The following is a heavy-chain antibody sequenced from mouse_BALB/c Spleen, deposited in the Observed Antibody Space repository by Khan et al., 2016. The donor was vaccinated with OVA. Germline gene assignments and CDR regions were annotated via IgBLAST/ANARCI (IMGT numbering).Heavy chain of an antibody. CDR2: ISSGGSYT. CDR1: GFTFSTFG. CDR3: TRLAYYYNSEGFAY. Sequence: EVELVESGGDLVKPGGSLKLSCAASGFTFSTFGMSWVCQTPDKRLEWVATISSGGSYTYYPDNVKGRFIISRDNAKNTLDLQMSSLKSEDTAMYYCTRLAYYYNSEGFAYWGQGTLVTVSA. V-gene: IGHV5-6*01. J-gene: IGHJ3*01. D-gene: IGHD1-1*01.